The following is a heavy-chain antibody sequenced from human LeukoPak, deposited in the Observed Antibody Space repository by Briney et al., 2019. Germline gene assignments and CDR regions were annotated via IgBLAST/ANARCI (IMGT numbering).Heavy chain of an antibody. CDR3: AELGITMIGGV. V-gene: IGHV3-48*03. J-gene: IGHJ6*04. Sequence: GTSLRLSCAASGFTFSSYEMNWVRQAPGKGLEWVSYISSSGSTIYYADSVKGRFTISRDNAKNSLYLQMNSLRAEDTAVYYCAELGITMIGGVWGKGTTVTISS. CDR1: GFTFSSYE. CDR2: ISSSGSTI. D-gene: IGHD3-10*02.